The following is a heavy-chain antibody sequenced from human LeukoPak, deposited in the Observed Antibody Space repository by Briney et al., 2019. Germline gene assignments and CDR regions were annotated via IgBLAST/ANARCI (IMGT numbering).Heavy chain of an antibody. V-gene: IGHV3-9*01. J-gene: IGHJ2*01. CDR3: AKDIGNSGSSWDNWYFDL. CDR2: ISWNSGSI. D-gene: IGHD6-13*01. Sequence: GGSLRLSCAASGFTFDDYAMHWVRQAPGKGLEWVSGISWNSGSIGYADSVKGRFTISRDNAKNSLYLQMNSLRAEDTALYYCAKDIGNSGSSWDNWYFDLWGRGTLVTVSS. CDR1: GFTFDDYA.